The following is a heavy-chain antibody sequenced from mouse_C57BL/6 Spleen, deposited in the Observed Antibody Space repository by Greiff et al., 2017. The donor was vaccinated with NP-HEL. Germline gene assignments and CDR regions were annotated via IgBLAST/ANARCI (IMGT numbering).Heavy chain of an antibody. D-gene: IGHD2-5*01. J-gene: IGHJ4*01. V-gene: IGHV7-3*01. Sequence: EVKLQESGGGLVQPGGSLSLSCAASGFTFTDYYMSWVRQPPGKALEWLGFIRNKANGYTTEYSASVKGRFTISRDNSQSILYLQMNALRAEDSATYYCARYLSNFYAMDYWGQGTSVTVSS. CDR3: ARYLSNFYAMDY. CDR1: GFTFTDYY. CDR2: IRNKANGYTT.